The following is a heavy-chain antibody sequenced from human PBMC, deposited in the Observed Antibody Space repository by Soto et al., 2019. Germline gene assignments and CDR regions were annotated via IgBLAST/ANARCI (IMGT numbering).Heavy chain of an antibody. J-gene: IGHJ4*02. CDR3: ARDYDFWSGYGPFDY. Sequence: SETLSLTCTVSGGSISSSSYYWGWIRQPPGKGLEWIGSIYYSGSTYYNPSLKSRVTISVDTSKNQFSLKLSSVTAADTAVYYCARDYDFWSGYGPFDYWGQGTLVTVSS. D-gene: IGHD3-3*01. CDR2: IYYSGST. V-gene: IGHV4-39*01. CDR1: GGSISSSSYY.